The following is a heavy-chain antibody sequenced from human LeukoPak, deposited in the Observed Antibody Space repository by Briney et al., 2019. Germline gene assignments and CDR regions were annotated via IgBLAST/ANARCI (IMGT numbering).Heavy chain of an antibody. CDR3: ARERDYYDSSGYY. CDR1: GGTFSSYA. D-gene: IGHD3-22*01. CDR2: IIPILGIA. Sequence: ASVKVSCKASGGTFSSYAISWVRQAPGQGLEWMGRIIPILGIANYAQKFQGRVTITADKSTSTAYMELSSLRSEDRAVYYCARERDYYDSSGYYWGQGTLVTVSS. J-gene: IGHJ4*02. V-gene: IGHV1-69*04.